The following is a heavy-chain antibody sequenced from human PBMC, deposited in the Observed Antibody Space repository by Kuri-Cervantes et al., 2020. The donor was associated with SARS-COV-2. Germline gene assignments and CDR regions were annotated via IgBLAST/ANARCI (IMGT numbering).Heavy chain of an antibody. Sequence: SCTVSGGPISGGGYSWDWIRQPPGKGLEYIGYVYHSGSTYYNPSLKNRVTISIDRSRKQFSLKLSSVTAADTAVYYCARGSSSLYNYFDPWGQGTLVTVSS. V-gene: IGHV4-30-2*01. D-gene: IGHD3-10*01. CDR3: ARGSSSLYNYFDP. CDR1: GGPISGGGYS. J-gene: IGHJ5*02. CDR2: VYHSGST.